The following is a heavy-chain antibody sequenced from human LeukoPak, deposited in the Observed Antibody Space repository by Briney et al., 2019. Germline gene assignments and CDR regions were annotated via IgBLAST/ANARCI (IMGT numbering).Heavy chain of an antibody. CDR3: ARDQAAAGTWGLDY. D-gene: IGHD6-13*01. CDR2: ISYDGSNK. Sequence: GGSLRLSCAASGFTFSSYGMHWVRQAPGKGLEWVAVISYDGSNKYYADSVKGRFTISRDNSKNTLYLQMNSLRAEDTAVYYCARDQAAAGTWGLDYWGQGTLVTVSS. J-gene: IGHJ4*02. V-gene: IGHV3-30*03. CDR1: GFTFSSYG.